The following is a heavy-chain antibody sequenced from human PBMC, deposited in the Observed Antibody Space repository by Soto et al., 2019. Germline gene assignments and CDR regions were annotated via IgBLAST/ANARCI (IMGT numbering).Heavy chain of an antibody. D-gene: IGHD2-2*01. V-gene: IGHV4-61*01. CDR3: ARGALEGTYCSSTSCASPSFDY. Sequence: SETLSLTCTVSGGSVSSGSYYWSWIRQPPGKGLEWIGYIYYSGSTNYNPSLKSRVTISVDTSKNQFSLKLSSVTAADTAVYYCARGALEGTYCSSTSCASPSFDYWGQGTLVTVSS. CDR2: IYYSGST. CDR1: GGSVSSGSYY. J-gene: IGHJ4*02.